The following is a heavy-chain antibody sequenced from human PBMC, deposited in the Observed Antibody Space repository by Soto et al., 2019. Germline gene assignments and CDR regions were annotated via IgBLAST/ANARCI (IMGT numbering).Heavy chain of an antibody. D-gene: IGHD6-13*01. CDR3: ARGIAAHYYFDY. Sequence: GGSLRLSCAASGFTLSSYWMIWVRQAPGKGLEWVANIKQDESEKYYVDSVKGRFTSSRDNAKNLLYLQMNSLRAEDTAVYYCARGIAAHYYFDYWGQGTLVTVSS. CDR2: IKQDESEK. CDR1: GFTLSSYW. V-gene: IGHV3-7*05. J-gene: IGHJ4*02.